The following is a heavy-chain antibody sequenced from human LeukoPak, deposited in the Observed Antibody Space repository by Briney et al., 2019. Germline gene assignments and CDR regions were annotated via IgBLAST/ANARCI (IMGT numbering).Heavy chain of an antibody. J-gene: IGHJ6*02. D-gene: IGHD2-2*01. CDR1: GFTFSSYS. CDR2: ISSSSSTI. CDR3: ARDSCSSTSCYSQYYYYGMDV. V-gene: IGHV3-48*01. Sequence: GGSLGLSCAASGFTFSSYSMNWVRQAPGKGLEWVSYISSSSSTIYYADSVKGRFTISRDNAKNSLYLQMNSLRAEDTAVYYCARDSCSSTSCYSQYYYYGMDVWGQGTTVTVSS.